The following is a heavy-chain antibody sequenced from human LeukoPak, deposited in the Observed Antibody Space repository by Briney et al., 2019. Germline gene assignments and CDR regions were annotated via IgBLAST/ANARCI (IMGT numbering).Heavy chain of an antibody. CDR3: ARWGDYYDRSGYYRAGDY. D-gene: IGHD3-22*01. CDR2: IHTSGST. Sequence: SETLSLTCTVSGGSLSSYYWSWLRQPAGKGLEWIGRIHTSGSTNHSPPLKSRVTMTVDTSKNQFSLEVSSVAAPDTAVYYCARWGDYYDRSGYYRAGDYWGQGTLVTVS. CDR1: GGSLSSYY. V-gene: IGHV4-4*07. J-gene: IGHJ4*02.